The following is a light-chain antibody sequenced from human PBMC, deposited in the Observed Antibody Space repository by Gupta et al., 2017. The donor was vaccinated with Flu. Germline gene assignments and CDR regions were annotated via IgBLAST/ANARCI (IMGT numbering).Light chain of an antibody. Sequence: VTTSCTGRSSNNEEGYGVYWYQQLPGTAPKLLFFSNNNRPSGVPDRFSGSKSGTSASLAITGLQAEDEADYYCQSYDSRLSAWVFGAGTKVTVL. CDR2: SNN. J-gene: IGLJ1*01. CDR1: SSNNEEGYG. V-gene: IGLV1-40*01. CDR3: QSYDSRLSAWV.